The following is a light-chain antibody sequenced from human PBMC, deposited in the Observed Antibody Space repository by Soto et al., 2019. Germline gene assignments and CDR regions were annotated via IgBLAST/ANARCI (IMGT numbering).Light chain of an antibody. V-gene: IGKV1-27*01. CDR2: AAS. J-gene: IGKJ3*01. CDR3: QKYSSAPFT. Sequence: DIHMTQSPSSLSASVRDRVTITCRASQDIDNSLAWYQQQAGKVPKLLIYAASTLQSGVPPRFSGSGSGTEFTLTISSLQPEDVATYYCQKYSSAPFTFGPGTKVDIK. CDR1: QDIDNS.